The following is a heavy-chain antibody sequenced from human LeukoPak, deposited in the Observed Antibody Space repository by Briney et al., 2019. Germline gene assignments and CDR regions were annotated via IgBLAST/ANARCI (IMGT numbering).Heavy chain of an antibody. Sequence: SETLSLTCAVYGGSFSGYYWSWIRQPPGKGLEWIGEINHSGSTNYNPSLKSRVTISVDTSKNQFSLKVSSVTAADTAGYYCARGRQRRYKNERNNWFDPWGQGTLVTVSS. CDR2: INHSGST. D-gene: IGHD5-24*01. J-gene: IGHJ5*02. CDR1: GGSFSGYY. V-gene: IGHV4-34*01. CDR3: ARGRQRRYKNERNNWFDP.